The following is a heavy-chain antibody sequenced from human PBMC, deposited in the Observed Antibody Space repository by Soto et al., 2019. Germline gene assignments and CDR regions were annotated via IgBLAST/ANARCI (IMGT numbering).Heavy chain of an antibody. J-gene: IGHJ5*02. V-gene: IGHV1-69*06. CDR3: ARLVGATTDWFDP. CDR2: IIPIFGTA. CDR1: GGTFSSYA. D-gene: IGHD1-26*01. Sequence: SVKDSCGASGGTFSSYAIIWGRQAPGQGLEWMGGIIPIFGTANYAQKFQGRVTITADKSTSTAYMELSSLRSEDTAVYYCARLVGATTDWFDPWGQGTLVTVSS.